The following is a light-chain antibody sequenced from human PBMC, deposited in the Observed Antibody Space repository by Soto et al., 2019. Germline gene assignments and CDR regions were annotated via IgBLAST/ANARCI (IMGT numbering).Light chain of an antibody. J-gene: IGLJ2*01. V-gene: IGLV1-51*01. Sequence: QSLLTQSPSLSAAPGQKVTISCSGSSSNIGNNYVSWYQQLPGTAPKLLIYDNNKRPSGIPDRFSGSKSGTSGTLDITGLQTGDEAAYYCATWDGSLPGEVFGGGTKLTVL. CDR2: DNN. CDR3: ATWDGSLPGEV. CDR1: SSNIGNNY.